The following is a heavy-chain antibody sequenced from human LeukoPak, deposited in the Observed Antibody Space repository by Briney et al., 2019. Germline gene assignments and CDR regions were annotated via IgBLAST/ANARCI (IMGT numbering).Heavy chain of an antibody. V-gene: IGHV3-23*01. CDR3: AKAPMVRSHYYGMDV. Sequence: GGSLRLSCAASGFTFSSYAMSWVRQAPGKGLEWVSAISGSGGSTYNADSVKGRFTISRDNSKNTLYLQMNSLRAEDTAVYYCAKAPMVRSHYYGMDVWGQGTTVTVSS. CDR1: GFTFSSYA. D-gene: IGHD3-10*01. J-gene: IGHJ6*02. CDR2: ISGSGGST.